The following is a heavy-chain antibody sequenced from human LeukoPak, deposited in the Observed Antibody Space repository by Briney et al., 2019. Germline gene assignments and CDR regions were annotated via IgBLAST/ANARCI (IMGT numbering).Heavy chain of an antibody. J-gene: IGHJ4*02. V-gene: IGHV1-2*02. CDR3: ATHTLFCGGDCHPFDY. Sequence: ASVKVSCKASGYTFTGNYMHWVRQAPGQGLEWMGWINPNSGGTNYAQRFQGRVTMTRDTSISTAYMELSRLRSGDTAVYYCATHTLFCGGDCHPFDYWAREPWSPSPQ. D-gene: IGHD2-21*02. CDR2: INPNSGGT. CDR1: GYTFTGNY.